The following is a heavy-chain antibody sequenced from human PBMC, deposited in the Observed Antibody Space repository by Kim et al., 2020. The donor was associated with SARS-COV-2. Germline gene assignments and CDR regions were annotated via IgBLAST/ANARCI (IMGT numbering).Heavy chain of an antibody. CDR1: GFMFSSYS. CDR3: ARDPARFQRQQYFDY. V-gene: IGHV3-21*01. CDR2: LYRDGVYI. J-gene: IGHJ4*02. D-gene: IGHD3-3*01. Sequence: GGSLRLSCAASGFMFSSYSMSWVRQAPGRGLEWLSSLYRDGVYIYYAASGRGRFTSSGDNAENSLFLQMDSLTAEDSAVYYCARDPARFQRQQYFDYWGRGTLLTVSS.